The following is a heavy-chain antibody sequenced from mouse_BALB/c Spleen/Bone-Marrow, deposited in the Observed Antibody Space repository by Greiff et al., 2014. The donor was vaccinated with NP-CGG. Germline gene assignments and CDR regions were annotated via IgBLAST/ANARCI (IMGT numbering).Heavy chain of an antibody. CDR3: ATYYYGSSWGFAY. CDR1: GFNIKDTY. V-gene: IGHV14-3*02. J-gene: IGHJ3*01. Sequence: EVKLVESGAELVKPGASVKLSCAASGFNIKDTYMHWVKQRPKQGLEWIGRIDPANGNTKYDPKFQGKATITADTSSNTAYLQLSSLTSEDTAVYYCATYYYGSSWGFAYWGQGTLVTVSA. CDR2: IDPANGNT. D-gene: IGHD1-1*01.